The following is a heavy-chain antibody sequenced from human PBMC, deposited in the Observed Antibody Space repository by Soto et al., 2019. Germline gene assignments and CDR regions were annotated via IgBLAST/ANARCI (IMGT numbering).Heavy chain of an antibody. D-gene: IGHD3-22*01. Sequence: GASVKVSCKASGYTFTSYGISWVRQAPGQGLEWMGWISAYNGNTNYAQKLQGRVTMTTDTSTSTAYMELRSLRSDDTAVYYCARVNYDSSGYKVGGFDYWGQGTLVTVSS. CDR1: GYTFTSYG. V-gene: IGHV1-18*01. CDR3: ARVNYDSSGYKVGGFDY. J-gene: IGHJ4*02. CDR2: ISAYNGNT.